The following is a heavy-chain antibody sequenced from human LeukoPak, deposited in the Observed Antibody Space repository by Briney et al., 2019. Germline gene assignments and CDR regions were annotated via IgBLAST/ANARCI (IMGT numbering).Heavy chain of an antibody. Sequence: GGSLRLSSAASGFTFSSYSMNWVRQAPSKGRKCVSYISSSSSTIYYADSVKGRFTISRDNAKNSLYLQMNSMRAEDTAVYYCERDSVTRGAFDIWGQGTMVTVSS. CDR2: ISSSSSTI. CDR1: GFTFSSYS. J-gene: IGHJ3*02. CDR3: ERDSVTRGAFDI. V-gene: IGHV3-48*01. D-gene: IGHD4-17*01.